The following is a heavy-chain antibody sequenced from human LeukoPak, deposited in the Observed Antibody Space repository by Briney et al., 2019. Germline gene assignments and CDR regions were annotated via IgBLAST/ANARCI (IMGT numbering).Heavy chain of an antibody. D-gene: IGHD2-15*01. CDR3: ARGVVAAPTDYYYYYMDV. Sequence: ASVKVSCKASGYTFTSYDSNWVRQATGQGLEWMGWMNPNSGNTGYAQKFQGRVTITRNTSISTTYMELSSLRSDDTAVYYCARGVVAAPTDYYYYYMDVWGKGTTVTVSS. CDR2: MNPNSGNT. J-gene: IGHJ6*03. CDR1: GYTFTSYD. V-gene: IGHV1-8*03.